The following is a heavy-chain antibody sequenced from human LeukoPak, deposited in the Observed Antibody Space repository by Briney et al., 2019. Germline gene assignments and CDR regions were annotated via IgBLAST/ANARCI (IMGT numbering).Heavy chain of an antibody. Sequence: ASVKVSCKASGYTFTGYYMHWVRQAPGQGLEWMGWINPNSGGTNYAQKFQGRVTMTRDTSISTAYMELSRLRSDDTAVYYCARDLYDSSGYVAFDIWGQGTMVTVSS. CDR3: ARDLYDSSGYVAFDI. CDR2: INPNSGGT. J-gene: IGHJ3*02. V-gene: IGHV1-2*02. CDR1: GYTFTGYY. D-gene: IGHD3-22*01.